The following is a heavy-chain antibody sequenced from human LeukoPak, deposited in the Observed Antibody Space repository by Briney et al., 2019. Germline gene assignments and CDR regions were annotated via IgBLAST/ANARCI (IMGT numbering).Heavy chain of an antibody. V-gene: IGHV1-69*13. D-gene: IGHD1-1*01. CDR3: ARDVPGSIGTTARFDP. J-gene: IGHJ5*02. CDR2: IIPIFGTA. CDR1: GVTFSSYA. Sequence: ASVKVSCKASGVTFSSYAISWVRQAPGQGLEWMGGIIPIFGTANYAQKFQGRVTITADESTSTAYMELSSLRSEDTAIYYCARDVPGSIGTTARFDPWGQGTLVTVSS.